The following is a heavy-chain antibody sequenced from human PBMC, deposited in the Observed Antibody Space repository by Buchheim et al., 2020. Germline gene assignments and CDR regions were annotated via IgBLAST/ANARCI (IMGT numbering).Heavy chain of an antibody. CDR3: ARLVLDDFWSGYYLGSWRFDP. CDR1: GGSISSSSYY. J-gene: IGHJ5*02. V-gene: IGHV4-39*01. D-gene: IGHD3-3*01. Sequence: QLQLQESGPGLVKPSETLSLTCTVSGGSISSSSYYWGWIRQPPGKGLEWIGCIYYSGSTYYNPSLKSRVTISVDTSKNQFSLKLSSVTAADTAVYYCARLVLDDFWSGYYLGSWRFDPWGQGTL. CDR2: IYYSGST.